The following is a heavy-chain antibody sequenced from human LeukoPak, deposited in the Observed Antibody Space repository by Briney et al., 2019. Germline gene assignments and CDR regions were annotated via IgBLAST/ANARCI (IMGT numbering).Heavy chain of an antibody. CDR3: ARDRQWLVRNAFDI. D-gene: IGHD6-19*01. V-gene: IGHV1-2*02. Sequence: ASVKVSCKASGYTFTGYYMHWVRQAPGQGLERMGWINPNSGGTNYAQKFQGRVTMTRDTSISTAYMELRSLRSDDTAVYYCARDRQWLVRNAFDIWGQGTMVTVSS. CDR2: INPNSGGT. J-gene: IGHJ3*02. CDR1: GYTFTGYY.